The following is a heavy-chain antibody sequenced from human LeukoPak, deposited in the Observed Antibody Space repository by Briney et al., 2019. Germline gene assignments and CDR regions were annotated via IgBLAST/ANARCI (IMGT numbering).Heavy chain of an antibody. CDR1: GYSISSGYY. J-gene: IGHJ4*02. CDR2: IYHSGST. V-gene: IGHV4-38-2*01. CDR3: ARPDYYDSSGYDY. Sequence: PSETLSLTCAVSGYSISSGYYWGWIRQPPGKGLERIGSIYHSGSTYYNPSLKSRVTISVDTSKNQFSLKLSSVTAADTAVYYCARPDYYDSSGYDYWGQGTLVTVSS. D-gene: IGHD3-22*01.